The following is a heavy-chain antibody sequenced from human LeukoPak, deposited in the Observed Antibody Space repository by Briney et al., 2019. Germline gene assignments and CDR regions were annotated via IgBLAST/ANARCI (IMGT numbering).Heavy chain of an antibody. CDR2: INPNSGGT. D-gene: IGHD3-22*01. J-gene: IGHJ5*02. Sequence: ASVKVSCKASGYTFTTRYYMHWVRQAPGQGLEWMGWINPNSGGTNYAQKFQGRVTMTRDTSISTAYMELSRLRSDDAAVYYCARSLMYYYDSSGYPFDPWGQGTLVTVSS. CDR3: ARSLMYYYDSSGYPFDP. CDR1: GYTFTTRYY. V-gene: IGHV1-2*02.